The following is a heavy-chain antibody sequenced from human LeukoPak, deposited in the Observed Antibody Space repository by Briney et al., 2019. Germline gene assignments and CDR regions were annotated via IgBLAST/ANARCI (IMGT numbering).Heavy chain of an antibody. CDR3: ARDRGQSSRGSYSFDY. D-gene: IGHD1-26*01. CDR1: GFTFTGYY. Sequence: GASVKVSCKASGFTFTGYYMDWVRQAPGQGLEWMGWINPNSGGTNYAQKFQGRVTMTRDTSISTAYMELSRLRSDDTAVYYCARDRGQSSRGSYSFDYWGQGTLVTVSS. J-gene: IGHJ4*02. CDR2: INPNSGGT. V-gene: IGHV1-2*02.